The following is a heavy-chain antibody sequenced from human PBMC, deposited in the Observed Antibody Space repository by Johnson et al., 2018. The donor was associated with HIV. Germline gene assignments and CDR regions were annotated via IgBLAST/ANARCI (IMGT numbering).Heavy chain of an antibody. CDR1: GFTFDDYA. Sequence: VQLVESGGGLVHPGRSLRLSCAASGFTFDDYAMHWVRQAPGKGLEWVSGISWNSGSIGYADSVKGRFTISRDNAKNSLYLQMNSLRAEDTALYYCAKDRIVGATDDAFDIWGQGTMVTVSS. J-gene: IGHJ3*02. V-gene: IGHV3-9*01. CDR2: ISWNSGSI. D-gene: IGHD1-26*01. CDR3: AKDRIVGATDDAFDI.